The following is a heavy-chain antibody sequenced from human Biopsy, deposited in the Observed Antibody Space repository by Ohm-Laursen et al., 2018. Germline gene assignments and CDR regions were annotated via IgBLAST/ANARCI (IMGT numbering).Heavy chain of an antibody. Sequence: GASVKVSCKASGTTFSYFGVSWVRQAPGQGLEWLGGIAPMFSMENYAPKFQGRVTITADESATTAFMDLTGLRSDDTAVYFCARGALAAGDYGNYEGLDSWGQGTRVTVSS. CDR3: ARGALAAGDYGNYEGLDS. CDR1: GTTFSYFG. D-gene: IGHD4-17*01. V-gene: IGHV1-69*13. CDR2: IAPMFSME. J-gene: IGHJ4*02.